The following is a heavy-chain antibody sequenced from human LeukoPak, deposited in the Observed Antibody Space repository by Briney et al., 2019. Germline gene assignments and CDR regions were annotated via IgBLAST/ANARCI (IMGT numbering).Heavy chain of an antibody. CDR3: ARDPRTSSGSSDDAFDI. CDR1: GYTFTGYY. D-gene: IGHD6-19*01. CDR2: INPNSGGT. V-gene: IGHV1-2*02. J-gene: IGHJ3*02. Sequence: ASVRVSCKASGYTFTGYYMHWVRQAPGQGLEWMGWINPNSGGTNYAQKFQGRVTMTRDTSISTAYMELSRLRSDDTAVYYCARDPRTSSGSSDDAFDIWGQGTMVTVSS.